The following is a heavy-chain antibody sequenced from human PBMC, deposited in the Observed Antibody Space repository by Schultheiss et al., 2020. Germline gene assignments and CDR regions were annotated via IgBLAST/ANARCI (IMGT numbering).Heavy chain of an antibody. CDR2: IYYSGST. V-gene: IGHV4-39*07. CDR1: GGSISSSSYY. J-gene: IGHJ3*02. CDR3: ARDRLGDAFDI. D-gene: IGHD6-19*01. Sequence: SETLSLTCTVSGGSISSSSYYWGWIRQPPGKGLEWIGSIYYSGSTYYNPSLKSRVTISVDTSKNQFSLELRSVSAADTAVYYCARDRLGDAFDIWGQGTMVTVSS.